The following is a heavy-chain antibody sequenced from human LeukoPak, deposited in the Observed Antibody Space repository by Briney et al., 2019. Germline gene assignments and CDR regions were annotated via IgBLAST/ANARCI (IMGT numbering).Heavy chain of an antibody. Sequence: ASVKVSCKASGYTFTGYYMHWVRQAPGQGLEWMGWINPNSGGTNYAQKFQGRVTMTRDTSISTAYMELSRLRSDDTAVYYCAREPTYYYYGMDVWGQGTTVTVSS. CDR3: AREPTYYYYGMDV. J-gene: IGHJ6*02. CDR2: INPNSGGT. CDR1: GYTFTGYY. V-gene: IGHV1-2*02.